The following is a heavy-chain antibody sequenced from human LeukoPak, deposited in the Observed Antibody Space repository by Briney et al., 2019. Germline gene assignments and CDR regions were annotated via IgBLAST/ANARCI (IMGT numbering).Heavy chain of an antibody. Sequence: SETLSLTCTVSGGSISSSSYYWGWIRQPPGKGLEWIGSIYYSGSTYYNPSLKSRVTISVDTSKNQFSLKLSSVTAADTAVYYCAREDRSSYVWGSFDYYYYGMDVWGQGTTVTVSS. D-gene: IGHD3-16*01. CDR3: AREDRSSYVWGSFDYYYYGMDV. J-gene: IGHJ6*02. V-gene: IGHV4-39*02. CDR2: IYYSGST. CDR1: GGSISSSSYY.